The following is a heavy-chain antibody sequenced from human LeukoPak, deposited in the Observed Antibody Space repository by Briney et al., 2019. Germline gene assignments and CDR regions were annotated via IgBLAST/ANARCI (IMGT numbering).Heavy chain of an antibody. D-gene: IGHD5-12*01. J-gene: IGHJ4*02. Sequence: GGSLRLSCAAAGFTFSNYAMSWVRQAPGKGLEWVSTFSGSGGSTYYADSVKGRFTISRDNSKNTLYLQMKSLRAEDTAVYYCAKVPSGYDSISMYYFDYWGQGTLVTVSS. V-gene: IGHV3-23*01. CDR1: GFTFSNYA. CDR3: AKVPSGYDSISMYYFDY. CDR2: FSGSGGST.